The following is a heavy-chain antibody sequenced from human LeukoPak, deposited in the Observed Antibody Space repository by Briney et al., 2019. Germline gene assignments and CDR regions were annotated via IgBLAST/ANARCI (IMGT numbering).Heavy chain of an antibody. Sequence: SETLSLTCAVYGGSFSGYYWSWIRQPPGKGLEWIGEINHSGSTNYNPSLKSRVTISVDTSKNQFSLKLSSATAADTAVYYCARGLAYSGSYFFYWGQGTLVTVSS. D-gene: IGHD1-26*01. CDR3: ARGLAYSGSYFFY. CDR2: INHSGST. V-gene: IGHV4-34*01. CDR1: GGSFSGYY. J-gene: IGHJ4*02.